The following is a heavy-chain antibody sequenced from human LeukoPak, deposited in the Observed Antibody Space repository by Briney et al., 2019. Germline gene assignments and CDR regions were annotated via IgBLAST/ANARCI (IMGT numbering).Heavy chain of an antibody. D-gene: IGHD1-14*01. CDR3: ARELTGFDY. Sequence: PGGSLRLSCAASGFTFSSYSMNWVGQAPGKRLDWVSYISSSSTTIYYADSVRGRFTISRDNAKNSLYLHMNSLRAEDTAVYYCARELTGFDYWGQGTPVTVSS. CDR2: ISSSSTTI. V-gene: IGHV3-48*01. J-gene: IGHJ4*02. CDR1: GFTFSSYS.